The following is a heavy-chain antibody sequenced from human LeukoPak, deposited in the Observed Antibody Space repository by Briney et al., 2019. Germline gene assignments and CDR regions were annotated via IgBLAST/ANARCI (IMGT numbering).Heavy chain of an antibody. D-gene: IGHD3-22*01. V-gene: IGHV4-31*03. J-gene: IGHJ6*02. CDR3: ARAKSYYYDSSVSLFYYYYGMDV. Sequence: SETPSLTCTVSGGSISSGGYYWSWIRQHPGKGLEWIGYIYYSGRTYYNPSLKSRVTISVDTSKNQFSLKLSSVTAADTAVYYCARAKSYYYDSSVSLFYYYYGMDVWGQGTTGTVSS. CDR1: GGSISSGGYY. CDR2: IYYSGRT.